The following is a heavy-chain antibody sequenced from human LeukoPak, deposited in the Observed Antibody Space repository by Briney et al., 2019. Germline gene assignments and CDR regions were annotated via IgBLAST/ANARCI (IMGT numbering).Heavy chain of an antibody. D-gene: IGHD5-12*01. CDR1: GGTFSSYA. V-gene: IGHV1-69*04. CDR3: VRGGDSGYDRWFDP. J-gene: IGHJ5*02. Sequence: ASVKVSCKASGGTFSSYAISWVRQAPGQGLEWMGRIIPILGIANYAQKFQGRVTITADKSTSTAYMELSSLRSEDTAVYYCVRGGDSGYDRWFDPWGQGTLVTVSS. CDR2: IIPILGIA.